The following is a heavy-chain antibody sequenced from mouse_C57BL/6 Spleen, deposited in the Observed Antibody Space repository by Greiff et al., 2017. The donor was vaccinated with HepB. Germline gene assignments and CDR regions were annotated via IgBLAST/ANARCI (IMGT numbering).Heavy chain of an antibody. D-gene: IGHD2-4*01. CDR2: ISGGGGNT. V-gene: IGHV5-9*01. J-gene: IGHJ4*01. CDR3: ARGYYDYDGGAMDY. Sequence: DVKLVESGGGLVKPGGSLKLSCAASGFTFSSYTMSWVRQTPEKRLEWVATISGGGGNTYYPDSVKGRFTISRDNAKNTLYLQMSSLRSEDTALYYCARGYYDYDGGAMDYWGQGTSVTVSS. CDR1: GFTFSSYT.